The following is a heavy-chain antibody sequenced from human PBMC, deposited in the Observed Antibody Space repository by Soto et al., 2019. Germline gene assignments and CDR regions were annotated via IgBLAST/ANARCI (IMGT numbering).Heavy chain of an antibody. D-gene: IGHD3-10*01. Sequence: QVQLVQSGAEVKKPGASVKVSCKASGYTFTSYGISWVRQAPGQGLEWMGWISAYNGNTNYAQKLQRRVTMTTDTSTITADMELRSLRSDDTAVYYCASDPALWFGELTLNPWGQGTLVTVSS. CDR3: ASDPALWFGELTLNP. V-gene: IGHV1-18*01. CDR2: ISAYNGNT. CDR1: GYTFTSYG. J-gene: IGHJ5*02.